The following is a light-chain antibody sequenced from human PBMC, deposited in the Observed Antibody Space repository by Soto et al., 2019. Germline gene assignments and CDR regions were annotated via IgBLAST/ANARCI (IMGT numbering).Light chain of an antibody. CDR1: QSVSSN. Sequence: ETVMTQSPATLSVSPGERPTLSCRASQSVSSNLAWYQQKPGQAPRLLIYDASTRATGIPARFSGSGSGTEFTLTISSLQSEDFAVYYCQQYNTSPLTFGQGTKVDIK. CDR3: QQYNTSPLT. J-gene: IGKJ3*01. CDR2: DAS. V-gene: IGKV3-15*01.